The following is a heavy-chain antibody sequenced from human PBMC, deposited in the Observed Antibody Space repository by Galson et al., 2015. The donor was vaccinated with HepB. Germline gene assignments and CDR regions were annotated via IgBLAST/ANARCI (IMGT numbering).Heavy chain of an antibody. CDR2: IIPIFGTA. CDR1: GGTFSSYA. J-gene: IGHJ4*02. Sequence: SVKVSCKASGGTFSSYAISWVRQAPGQGLEWMGGIIPIFGTANYAQKFQGRVTITADESTSTAYMELSSLRSEDTAVYYCARDIGEYGAAAGNSADYWGQGTLVTVSS. V-gene: IGHV1-69*13. D-gene: IGHD6-13*01. CDR3: ARDIGEYGAAAGNSADY.